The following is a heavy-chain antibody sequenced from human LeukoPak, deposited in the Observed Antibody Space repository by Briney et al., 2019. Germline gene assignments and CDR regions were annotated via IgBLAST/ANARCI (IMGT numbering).Heavy chain of an antibody. D-gene: IGHD3-22*01. CDR2: IYYTGST. CDR3: ARHGGYHSPIDY. Sequence: SETLSLTCTVSGGSISSYYWSWIRQPPGKGLEWIGYIYYTGSTNYNPSLKSRVSISVDSSKNQFSLKLSSVTAADTAVYYCARHGGYHSPIDYWGQGTLVTVSS. V-gene: IGHV4-59*08. J-gene: IGHJ4*02. CDR1: GGSISSYY.